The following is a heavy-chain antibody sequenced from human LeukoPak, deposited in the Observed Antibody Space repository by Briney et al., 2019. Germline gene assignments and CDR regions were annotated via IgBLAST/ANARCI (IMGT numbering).Heavy chain of an antibody. CDR1: GGSISSYY. D-gene: IGHD2-15*01. CDR2: IYYSGST. CDR3: SGYDCSGGSCYRYYYYGMDV. J-gene: IGHJ6*02. V-gene: IGHV4-59*12. Sequence: SETLSLTCTVSGGSISSYYWSWIRQPPGKGLEWIGYIYYSGSTNYNPSLKSRVTISVDTSKNQFSLKLSSVTAADTAVYYCSGYDCSGGSCYRYYYYGMDVWGQGTTVTVSS.